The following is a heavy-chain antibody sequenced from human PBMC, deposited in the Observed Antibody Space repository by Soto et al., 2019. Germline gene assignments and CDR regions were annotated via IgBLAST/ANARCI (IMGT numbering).Heavy chain of an antibody. CDR1: GFTFSDSS. Sequence: GGSLRLSCVASGFTFSDSSMHWVRQTSGKGLEWVGRIKNKANNYATAYAASVNGRFTISRDDAKNTAYLQMNSLKIEDTAVYYCSPGVDYWGQGTLVTVSS. J-gene: IGHJ4*02. CDR3: SPGVDY. CDR2: IKNKANNYAT. V-gene: IGHV3-73*01.